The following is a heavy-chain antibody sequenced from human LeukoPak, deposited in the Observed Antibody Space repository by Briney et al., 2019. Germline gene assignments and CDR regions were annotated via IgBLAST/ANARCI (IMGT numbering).Heavy chain of an antibody. CDR3: TKVLLTWSPLDC. V-gene: IGHV3-23*01. Sequence: GGSLRLSCAASGFTFSSYSMNWVRQAPGKGLEWVSIISGNGADAYYADSVRGRFTISRDNSKNTLYLQMNSLRVEDTAIYYCTKVLLTWSPLDCWGQGTLVTVSS. D-gene: IGHD3-3*01. CDR2: ISGNGADA. J-gene: IGHJ4*02. CDR1: GFTFSSYS.